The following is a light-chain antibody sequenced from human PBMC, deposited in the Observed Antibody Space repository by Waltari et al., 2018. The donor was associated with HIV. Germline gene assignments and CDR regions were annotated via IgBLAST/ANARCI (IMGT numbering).Light chain of an antibody. V-gene: IGLV2-14*01. J-gene: IGLJ1*01. Sequence: QSALTQPASVSGSPGQSITLSCVGVYDYLSWYQQHPGKAPKLMIFEVNYRPSGVSNRFSGSKSGNTASLTISGLQADDEADYYCSSYGSTVTSYVFGTGTRVNVL. CDR2: EVN. CDR3: SSYGSTVTSYV. CDR1: GVYDY.